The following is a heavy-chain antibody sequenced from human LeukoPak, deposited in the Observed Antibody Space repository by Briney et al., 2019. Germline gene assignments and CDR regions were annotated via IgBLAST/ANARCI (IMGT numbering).Heavy chain of an antibody. D-gene: IGHD4-17*01. V-gene: IGHV4-4*07. Sequence: SETLSLTCTVSGGSISSYYWSWIRQPAGKGLEWIGRIYTSGSTNYNPSLKSRVTMSVDTSKNQFSLKLSSVTAADTAVYCCARDESAVTTFAPRFDPWGQGTLVTVSS. CDR3: ARDESAVTTFAPRFDP. J-gene: IGHJ5*02. CDR2: IYTSGST. CDR1: GGSISSYY.